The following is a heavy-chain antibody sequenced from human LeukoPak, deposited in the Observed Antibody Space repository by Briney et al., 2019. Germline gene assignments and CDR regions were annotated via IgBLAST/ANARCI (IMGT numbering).Heavy chain of an antibody. CDR2: MNHSGST. Sequence: SETLSLTCAVYGGSFSGYYWSWIRQPPGKGLEWVGEMNHSGSTNYNPSLTSRVPISVDTYKNQFSLKLSSVTAADTAVYYCARRGSRASLEYYFDRWGRGTLVTVSS. J-gene: IGHJ2*01. D-gene: IGHD2-2*01. CDR3: ARRGSRASLEYYFDR. CDR1: GGSFSGYY. V-gene: IGHV4-34*01.